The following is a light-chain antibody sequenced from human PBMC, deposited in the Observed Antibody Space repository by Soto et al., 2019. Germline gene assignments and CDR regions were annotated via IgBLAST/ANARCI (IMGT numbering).Light chain of an antibody. CDR3: RSYKSSSTLYV. Sequence: QSALTQPASVSGSPGQSITISCTGTSSDVGGYNYVSWYQQHPGKAPKLMIYDVSNRPSGVSNRFSGSKSGNTASLTISGLQAEDEADYYCRSYKSSSTLYVFGTGTKLTVL. V-gene: IGLV2-14*01. CDR2: DVS. CDR1: SSDVGGYNY. J-gene: IGLJ1*01.